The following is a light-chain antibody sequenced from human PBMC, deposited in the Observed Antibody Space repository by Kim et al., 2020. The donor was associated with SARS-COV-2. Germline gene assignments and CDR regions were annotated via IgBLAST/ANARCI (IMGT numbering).Light chain of an antibody. CDR3: QQYDSKSPRT. Sequence: SVVARVTITCRASQSISTWLALYQQKPGKAPRLLIYKASSLESGVPSRFSGRGSGTEFTLTISSLQPEDFATYYCQQYDSKSPRTFGQGTKVDIK. CDR2: KAS. J-gene: IGKJ1*01. V-gene: IGKV1-5*03. CDR1: QSISTW.